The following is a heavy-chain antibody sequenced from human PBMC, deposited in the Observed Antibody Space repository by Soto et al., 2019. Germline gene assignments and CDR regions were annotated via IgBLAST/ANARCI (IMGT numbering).Heavy chain of an antibody. CDR2: IWFDGSNK. Sequence: QVQLVESGGGVVQPGRSLRLSCAASGFTFSSYGMHWVRQAPGKGLEWVAVIWFDGSNKYYADSVKGRFTISRDNSKNTLYLQMNSLRAEDTAVYYCARDRCGGDCYSLDPWGQGTLVTVSS. CDR3: ARDRCGGDCYSLDP. CDR1: GFTFSSYG. J-gene: IGHJ5*02. D-gene: IGHD2-21*02. V-gene: IGHV3-33*01.